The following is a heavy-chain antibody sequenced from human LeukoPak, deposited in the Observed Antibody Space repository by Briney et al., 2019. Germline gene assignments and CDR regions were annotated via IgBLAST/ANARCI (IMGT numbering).Heavy chain of an antibody. V-gene: IGHV3-20*04. CDR2: INWNGGST. Sequence: GGSLRLSCAASGFTFDDYGMSWVRQAPGKGLEWVSGINWNGGSTGYADSVKGRFTISRDNAKNSLYLQMNSLRAEDTAVYYCARSIVPDGTSPFDYWGQGTLVTVSS. J-gene: IGHJ4*02. CDR3: ARSIVPDGTSPFDY. CDR1: GFTFDDYG. D-gene: IGHD6-13*01.